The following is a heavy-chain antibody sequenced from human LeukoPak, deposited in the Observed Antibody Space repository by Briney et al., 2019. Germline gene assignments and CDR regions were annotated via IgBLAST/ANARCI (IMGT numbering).Heavy chain of an antibody. CDR1: GGSISSNSYY. CDR3: ARHVSDRLGYCSGGSCYGFDY. Sequence: KPSETLSLTCTVSGGSISSNSYYWGWIRQPPGKGLEWIGSIYYSGSTYYNPSLKSRVTISVDTSKNQFSLKLSSVTAADTAVYYCARHVSDRLGYCSGGSCYGFDYWGQGTLVTVSS. J-gene: IGHJ4*02. D-gene: IGHD2-15*01. CDR2: IYYSGST. V-gene: IGHV4-39*01.